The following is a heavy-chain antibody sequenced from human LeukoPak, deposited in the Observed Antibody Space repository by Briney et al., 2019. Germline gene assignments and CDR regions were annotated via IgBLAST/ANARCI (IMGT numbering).Heavy chain of an antibody. CDR3: ARLHYGGNYGYYYYYMDV. V-gene: IGHV4-39*01. Sequence: SETLSLTCTVSGGSISSYYWSWIRQPPGRGLEWIGSIYYTGSTNYNQSLKSRVTISVDTSKDQFSLKLSSVTAADTAVYYCARLHYGGNYGYYYYYMDVWGKGTTVTISS. D-gene: IGHD4-23*01. CDR1: GGSISSYY. J-gene: IGHJ6*03. CDR2: IYYTGST.